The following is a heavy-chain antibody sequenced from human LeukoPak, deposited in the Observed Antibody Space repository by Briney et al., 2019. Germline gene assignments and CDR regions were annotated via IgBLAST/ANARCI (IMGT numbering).Heavy chain of an antibody. CDR1: GYTFTGYY. V-gene: IGHV1-2*02. D-gene: IGHD3-3*01. Sequence: GASVKVSCKASGYTFTGYYMHWVRQAPGQGLEWMGWINPNSGGTNYAQKFQGRVTMTRDTSISTAYMELSRLRSDDTAVYYCARGPYYDFWSGYLYYYYYYMDVWGKGTTVTVSS. CDR2: INPNSGGT. CDR3: ARGPYYDFWSGYLYYYYYYMDV. J-gene: IGHJ6*03.